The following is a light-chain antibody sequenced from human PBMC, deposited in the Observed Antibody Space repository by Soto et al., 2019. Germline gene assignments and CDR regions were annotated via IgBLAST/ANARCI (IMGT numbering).Light chain of an antibody. CDR2: GAS. CDR1: QGISSY. CDR3: QQLNNLPRT. Sequence: DIQLTQSPSFLSASVGDRVTITCRASQGISSYLAWYQQRPGKAPKLLMYGASTLQSGVTSRFSGSESGTTFTLTINNLQPEDFATYYCQQLNNLPRTFGQGTKVE. V-gene: IGKV1-9*01. J-gene: IGKJ1*01.